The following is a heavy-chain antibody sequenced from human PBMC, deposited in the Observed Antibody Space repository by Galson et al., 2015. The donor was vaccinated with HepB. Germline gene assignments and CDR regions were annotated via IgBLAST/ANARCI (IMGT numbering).Heavy chain of an antibody. Sequence: SLRLSCAASGFTFSGYSMNWVRQAPGKGLEWVSSISFTNNFINYADSVKGRFTISGDKAKNSLYLQMSSLRAEDTAVYYCARDARPRYGPLPGFHVFDYCGQGILVAVSS. D-gene: IGHD3-9*01. CDR3: ARDARPRYGPLPGFHVFDY. J-gene: IGHJ4*02. CDR1: GFTFSGYS. V-gene: IGHV3-21*01. CDR2: ISFTNNFI.